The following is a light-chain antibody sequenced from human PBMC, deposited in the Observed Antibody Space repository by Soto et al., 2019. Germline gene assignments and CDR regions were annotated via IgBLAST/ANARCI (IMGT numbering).Light chain of an antibody. Sequence: QSVLTQPPSVSGAPGQRVTISCTGSSSNIGAGYDVHWYQQLPGTAPKLLIYGNSNRPSGVPDRFSGSKSGTSASPAISGLQAEDEADYYTQSYDSSLSGWVFGGGTKVTV. J-gene: IGLJ3*02. V-gene: IGLV1-40*01. CDR3: QSYDSSLSGWV. CDR1: SSNIGAGYD. CDR2: GNS.